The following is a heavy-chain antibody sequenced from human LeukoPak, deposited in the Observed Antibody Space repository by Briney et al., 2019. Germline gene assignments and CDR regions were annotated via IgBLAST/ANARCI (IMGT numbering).Heavy chain of an antibody. Sequence: GRSLRLSCAASGFTFSSYGMHWVRQAPGKGLEWVSYISSSGSTIYYADSVKGRFTISRDNAKNSLYLQVNSLRAEDTAVYYCARGSYDSSGYYYGSAAFFDYWGQGTLVTVSS. J-gene: IGHJ4*02. CDR1: GFTFSSYG. D-gene: IGHD3-22*01. V-gene: IGHV3-48*04. CDR2: ISSSGSTI. CDR3: ARGSYDSSGYYYGSAAFFDY.